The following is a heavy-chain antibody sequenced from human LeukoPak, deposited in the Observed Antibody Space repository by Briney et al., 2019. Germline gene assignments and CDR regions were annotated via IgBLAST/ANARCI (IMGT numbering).Heavy chain of an antibody. CDR2: ISWNSGSI. D-gene: IGHD1-26*01. Sequence: PGGSLRLSCAASGFTFDDYAMHWVRHAPGKGLEWVSGISWNSGSIVYADSVKGRFTISRDNAKNSLYLKMNSLRAEDTALYYCAKDVRSGSLESYYYGMDVWGQGTTVTVSS. CDR1: GFTFDDYA. J-gene: IGHJ6*02. CDR3: AKDVRSGSLESYYYGMDV. V-gene: IGHV3-9*01.